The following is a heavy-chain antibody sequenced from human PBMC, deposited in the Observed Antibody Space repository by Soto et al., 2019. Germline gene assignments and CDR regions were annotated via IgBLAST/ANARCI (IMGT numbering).Heavy chain of an antibody. V-gene: IGHV1-2*04. CDR3: ARVGATTNNWFDP. CDR1: GYTFTGYY. Sequence: ASVKVSCKASGYTFTGYYMHWVRQAPGQGLEWMGWINPNSGGTNYAQKFQGWVTMTRDTSISTAYMELSRLRSDDTAVYYCARVGATTNNWFDPWGQGTLVTVSS. CDR2: INPNSGGT. J-gene: IGHJ5*02. D-gene: IGHD1-26*01.